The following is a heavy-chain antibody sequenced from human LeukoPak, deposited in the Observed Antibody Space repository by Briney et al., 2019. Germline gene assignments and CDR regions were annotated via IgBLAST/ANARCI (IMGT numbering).Heavy chain of an antibody. CDR3: ARGVGYCSSTSCYGNNWFDP. D-gene: IGHD2-2*03. CDR2: INAGNGNT. CDR1: GYTFTSYA. J-gene: IGHJ5*02. Sequence: ASVKVSCKASGYTFTSYAMHWVRQAPGQRLEWMGWINAGNGNTKYSQKFQGRVTITRDTSASTAYMELSSLRSEDTAVYYCARGVGYCSSTSCYGNNWFDPWGRGTLVTVSS. V-gene: IGHV1-3*01.